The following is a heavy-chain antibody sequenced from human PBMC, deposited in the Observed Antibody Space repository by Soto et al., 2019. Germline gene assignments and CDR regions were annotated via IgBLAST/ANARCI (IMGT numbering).Heavy chain of an antibody. CDR2: IYYSGST. J-gene: IGHJ2*01. CDR1: GGSISSGDYY. V-gene: IGHV4-30-4*01. CDR3: AHNLRYYDNRAYLYWYFDV. Sequence: SETLSLTCTVSGGSISSGDYYWSWIRQPPGKGLEWIGYIYYSGSTYYNPSLKSRVTISVDTSKNQFSLKLSSVTAADTGTYYCAHNLRYYDNRAYLYWYFDVWGRGTLVTVSS. D-gene: IGHD3-22*01.